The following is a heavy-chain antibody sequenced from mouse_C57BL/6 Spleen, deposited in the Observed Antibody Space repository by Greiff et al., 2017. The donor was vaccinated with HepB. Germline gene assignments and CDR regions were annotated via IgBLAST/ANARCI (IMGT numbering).Heavy chain of an antibody. D-gene: IGHD1-1*01. V-gene: IGHV1-59*01. CDR2: IDPSDSYT. CDR3: ARDYYGSPGFAY. CDR1: GYTFTSYW. Sequence: QVQLQQPGAELVRPGTSVKLSCKASGYTFTSYWMHWVKQRPGQGLEWIGVIDPSDSYTNYNQKFKGKATLTVDTSSSTAYMQVSSLTSEDSAVYYCARDYYGSPGFAYWGQGTLVTVSA. J-gene: IGHJ3*01.